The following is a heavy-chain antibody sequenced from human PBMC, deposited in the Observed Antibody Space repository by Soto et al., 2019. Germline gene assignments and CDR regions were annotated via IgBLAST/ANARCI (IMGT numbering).Heavy chain of an antibody. D-gene: IGHD3-3*01. Sequence: GGSLRLSCAASGFTFSSYGMHWVRQAPGKGLEWVAVIWYDGSNKYYADSVKGRFTISRDNSKNTLYLQMNSLRAEDTAVYYCARDQYYDFWSGFPTPYYYYMDVWGKGTTVTVSS. CDR1: GFTFSSYG. V-gene: IGHV3-33*01. CDR2: IWYDGSNK. J-gene: IGHJ6*03. CDR3: ARDQYYDFWSGFPTPYYYYMDV.